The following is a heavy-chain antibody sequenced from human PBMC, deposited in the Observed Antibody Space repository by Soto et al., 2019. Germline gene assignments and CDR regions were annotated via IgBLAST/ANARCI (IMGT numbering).Heavy chain of an antibody. CDR3: ARGVAY. J-gene: IGHJ4*02. V-gene: IGHV4-31*01. CDR2: LSYSGNT. CDR1: GGSISTEGYY. Sequence: QVQLQESGPGLVKPSQTLSLTCSVSGGSISTEGYYWSWIRQHPGKGLEWIGYLSYSGNTYYNPSLKSLVFISVETSKNQFSMELNLLTAADTAVYYCARGVAYCGQGALVTVSS.